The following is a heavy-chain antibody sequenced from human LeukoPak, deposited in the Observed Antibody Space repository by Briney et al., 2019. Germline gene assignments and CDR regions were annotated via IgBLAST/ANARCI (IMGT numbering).Heavy chain of an antibody. CDR3: ARGDYYDSSGYPDAFDI. V-gene: IGHV4-4*02. Sequence: SGTLSLTCAVSGGPISSDNWWSWVRQPPGKGLEWIGEVYHSGSTNYNPSLKSRVTISVDRSKNQFSLKLSSVTAADTAVYYCARGDYYDSSGYPDAFDIWGQGTMVTVSS. D-gene: IGHD3-22*01. CDR1: GGPISSDNW. J-gene: IGHJ3*02. CDR2: VYHSGST.